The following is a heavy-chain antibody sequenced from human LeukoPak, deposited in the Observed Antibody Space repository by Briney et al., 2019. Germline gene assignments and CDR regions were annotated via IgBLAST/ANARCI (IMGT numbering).Heavy chain of an antibody. CDR1: GFTFSSYG. CDR2: ISSSSSTI. D-gene: IGHD1-26*01. V-gene: IGHV3-48*01. CDR3: ARSLVVGATYPYH. J-gene: IGHJ4*02. Sequence: GGSLRLSCAASGFTFSSYGMTWVRQAPGKGLEWVSYISSSSSTIYYADSVKGRFTISRDNAKNSLYLQLNSLRAEDTAVYYCARSLVVGATYPYHRGQGTLVTVSS.